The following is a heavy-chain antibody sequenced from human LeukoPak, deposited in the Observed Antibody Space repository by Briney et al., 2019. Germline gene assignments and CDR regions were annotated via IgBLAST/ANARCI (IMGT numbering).Heavy chain of an antibody. CDR1: GGSISSGYY. CDR2: IYYSGST. Sequence: SETLSLTCTVSGGSISSGYYWSWIRQPPGKGLEWIGYIYYSGSTYYNPSLKSRVTISVDTSKNQFSLKLSSVTAADTAVYYCARGILEWLFWTGPIDYWGQGTLVTVSS. D-gene: IGHD3-3*01. V-gene: IGHV4-30-4*08. CDR3: ARGILEWLFWTGPIDY. J-gene: IGHJ4*02.